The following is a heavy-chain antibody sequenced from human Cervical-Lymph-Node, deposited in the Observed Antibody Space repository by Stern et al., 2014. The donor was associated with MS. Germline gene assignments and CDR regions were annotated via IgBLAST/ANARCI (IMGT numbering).Heavy chain of an antibody. CDR1: GYTFTSHY. V-gene: IGHV1-46*01. CDR2: INPSGDSA. D-gene: IGHD3/OR15-3a*01. J-gene: IGHJ4*02. Sequence: VQLVESGAEVKKPGASVKVSCKASGYTFTSHYMPWVRQAPGQGLEWVGIINPSGDSASYAQKFQGRVTMTRDTSTSTLYMELSSLRSEDTAVYYCASGTGSKRPAGNYWGQGTLVTVSS. CDR3: ASGTGSKRPAGNY.